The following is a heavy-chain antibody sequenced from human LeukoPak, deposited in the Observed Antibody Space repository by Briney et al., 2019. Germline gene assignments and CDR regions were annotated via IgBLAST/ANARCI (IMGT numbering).Heavy chain of an antibody. Sequence: SETLSLTCSVSGVSISSSYWSWIRQPPGKGLEWIANIYHTGSTNYNPSLSSRVTISIDTAKNQFSLKLTSVTAADTAVYYCARRGRNSSGWQDYLWGQGTLVTVSS. J-gene: IGHJ4*02. CDR2: IYHTGST. CDR3: ARRGRNSSGWQDYL. V-gene: IGHV4-59*01. D-gene: IGHD6-25*01. CDR1: GVSISSSY.